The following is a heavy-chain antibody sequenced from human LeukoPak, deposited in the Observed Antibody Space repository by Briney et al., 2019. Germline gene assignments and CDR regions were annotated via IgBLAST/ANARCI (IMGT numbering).Heavy chain of an antibody. Sequence: PSETLSLTCTVSGGSISSYYWSWIRQPPGKGLEWIGYIYYSGSTNYNPSLKSRVTISVDTSKNQFSLKLSSVTAADTAVYYCARGSITMVRGVILVSVDYWGQGTLVTVSS. D-gene: IGHD3-10*01. CDR3: ARGSITMVRGVILVSVDY. V-gene: IGHV4-59*01. CDR1: GGSISSYY. J-gene: IGHJ4*02. CDR2: IYYSGST.